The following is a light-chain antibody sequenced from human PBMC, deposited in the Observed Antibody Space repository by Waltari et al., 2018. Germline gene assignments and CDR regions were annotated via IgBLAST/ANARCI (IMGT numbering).Light chain of an antibody. CDR2: GNN. CDR1: SSNLGGGPH. Sequence: QSVLTQPPSVSGTPGQRVAISCTGSSSNLGGGPHVHWFQRFPGTAPKLLIFGNNKRHSVVPDRFSGSKSGTSASLAITGLQAEDEGDYYCQSFDSRLSDGVVFGGGTKVTVL. J-gene: IGLJ2*01. CDR3: QSFDSRLSDGVV. V-gene: IGLV1-40*01.